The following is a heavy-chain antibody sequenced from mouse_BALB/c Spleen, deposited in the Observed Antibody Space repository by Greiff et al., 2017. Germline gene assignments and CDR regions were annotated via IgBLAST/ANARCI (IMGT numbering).Heavy chain of an antibody. CDR1: GFTFSSFG. J-gene: IGHJ4*01. CDR3: ARRDGNYEAMDY. V-gene: IGHV5-17*02. D-gene: IGHD2-1*01. CDR2: ISSGSSTI. Sequence: DVKLVESGGGLVQPGGSRKLSCAASGFTFSSFGMHWVRQAPEKGLEWVAYISSGSSTIYYAATVKGRFTISRDNPKNTLFLQMTSLRSEDTAMYYCARRDGNYEAMDYWGQGTSVTVSS.